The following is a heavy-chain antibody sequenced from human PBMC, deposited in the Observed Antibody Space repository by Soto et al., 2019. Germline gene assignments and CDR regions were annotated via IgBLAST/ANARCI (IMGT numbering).Heavy chain of an antibody. V-gene: IGHV4-39*01. J-gene: IGHJ3*02. CDR1: GGSISSSNYY. CDR3: ARPPTANLDAFDI. Sequence: PSETLSLTCVVSGGSISSSNYYLGWIRQPPGKGLEWIGSIFYSGITYHNPSLKSRVTISVDTSKNQFSLNLSSVTAADTAVYYCARPPTANLDAFDIWGLGTMVTVSS. D-gene: IGHD7-27*01. CDR2: IFYSGIT.